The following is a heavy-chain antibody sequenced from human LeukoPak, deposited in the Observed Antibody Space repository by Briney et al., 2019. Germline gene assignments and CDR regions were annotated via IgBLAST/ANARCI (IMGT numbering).Heavy chain of an antibody. J-gene: IGHJ4*02. CDR2: IYPGDSDT. D-gene: IGHD3-22*01. V-gene: IGHV5-51*01. CDR3: ARGNYYDSSGYSESDY. Sequence: NHGESLKISCKGSGYSFTSYWIGWVRQMPGKGLEWIGIIYPGDSDTRYSPSFQGQVTISADKSISTAYLQWSSLKASDTAMYYCARGNYYDSSGYSESDYWGQGTLVTVSS. CDR1: GYSFTSYW.